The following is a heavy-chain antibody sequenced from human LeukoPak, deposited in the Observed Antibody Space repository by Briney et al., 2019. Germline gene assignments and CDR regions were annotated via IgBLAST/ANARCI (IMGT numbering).Heavy chain of an antibody. CDR1: GFTFSSYS. D-gene: IGHD4-17*01. V-gene: IGHV3-21*01. Sequence: GGSLRLSCAASGFTFSSYSMNWVRQAPGKGLEWVSSISSSSSYIYYADSVKGRFTISRDNAKNSLYLQMNNLRAEDTAVYYCASDMSTVTNSPYNWGQGTLVTVSS. CDR3: ASDMSTVTNSPYN. J-gene: IGHJ4*02. CDR2: ISSSSSYI.